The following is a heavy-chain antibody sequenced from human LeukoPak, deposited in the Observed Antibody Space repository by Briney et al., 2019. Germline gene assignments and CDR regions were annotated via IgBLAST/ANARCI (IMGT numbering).Heavy chain of an antibody. CDR2: IIPIFGTA. J-gene: IGHJ4*02. CDR3: ASGIYYCSSTSCRSYYFDY. D-gene: IGHD2-2*01. V-gene: IGHV1-69*01. Sequence: SVKVSCKASGGTFSSYAISWVRQAPGQGLEWMGGIIPIFGTANYAQKFQGGVTITADESTSTAYMELSSLRSEDTAVYYCASGIYYCSSTSCRSYYFDYWGQGTLVTVSS. CDR1: GGTFSSYA.